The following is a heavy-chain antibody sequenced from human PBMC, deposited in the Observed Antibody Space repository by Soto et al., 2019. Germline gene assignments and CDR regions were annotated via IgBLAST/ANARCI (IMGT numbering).Heavy chain of an antibody. Sequence: PGGSLRLSCAAAGVTCSSWAMSWVRQAPGKGLEWVGRIKSKTDGGTTDYAAPVKGRFTISRDDSKNTLYLQMNSLKTEDTAVYYCATDPVTKDYWGQGTPVTVSS. J-gene: IGHJ4*02. CDR2: IKSKTDGGTT. CDR3: ATDPVTKDY. V-gene: IGHV3-15*01. D-gene: IGHD4-17*01. CDR1: GVTCSSWA.